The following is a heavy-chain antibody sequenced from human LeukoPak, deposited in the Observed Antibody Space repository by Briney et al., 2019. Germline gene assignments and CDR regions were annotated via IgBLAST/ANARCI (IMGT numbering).Heavy chain of an antibody. CDR2: IYYSGST. V-gene: IGHV4-61*01. Sequence: SETLSLTCTVSGGSVSSGSYYWSWIRQPPGKGLEWIGYIYYSGSTNYNPSLKSRVTISVDTSKNQFSLKLSSVTAADTAVYYCARGRLHYYGSGSRFDYWGQGTLVTVSS. J-gene: IGHJ4*02. D-gene: IGHD3-10*01. CDR1: GGSVSSGSYY. CDR3: ARGRLHYYGSGSRFDY.